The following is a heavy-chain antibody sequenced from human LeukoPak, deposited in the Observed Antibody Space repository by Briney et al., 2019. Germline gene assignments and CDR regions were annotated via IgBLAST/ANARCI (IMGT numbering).Heavy chain of an antibody. CDR1: GFSFSSYS. CDR2: IRTSSSTI. CDR3: AREPVRYSSSLGGRRAPVNWFDP. D-gene: IGHD6-13*01. V-gene: IGHV3-48*01. J-gene: IGHJ5*02. Sequence: GGSLRLSCAASGFSFSSYSMNWVRQAPGKGLEWVSYIRTSSSTIYYADSVKGRFTISRDNAKNSLYLQMNSLRAEDTAVYYCAREPVRYSSSLGGRRAPVNWFDPWGQGTLVTVSS.